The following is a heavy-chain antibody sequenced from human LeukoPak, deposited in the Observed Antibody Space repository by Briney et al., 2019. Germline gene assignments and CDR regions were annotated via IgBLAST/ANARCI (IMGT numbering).Heavy chain of an antibody. V-gene: IGHV3-21*04. CDR2: ISSSSSYI. CDR1: GFTFSSYS. D-gene: IGHD5-18*01. CDR3: AKGAGIQLWPSFDY. Sequence: GGSPRLSCAASGFTFSSYSMNWVRQAPGKGLEWVSSISSSSSYIYYADSVKGRFTISRDNAKNSLYLQVNSLRAEDTAIYYCAKGAGIQLWPSFDYWGQGTLVTVSS. J-gene: IGHJ4*02.